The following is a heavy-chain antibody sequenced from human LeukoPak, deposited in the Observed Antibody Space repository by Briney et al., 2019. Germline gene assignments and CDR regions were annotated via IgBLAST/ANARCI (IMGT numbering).Heavy chain of an antibody. CDR3: ARGKPVTGTPDYYSYGMDV. D-gene: IGHD1-20*01. CDR1: EFTVSSTY. J-gene: IGHJ6*02. V-gene: IGHV3-53*01. CDR2: VYSFGIT. Sequence: GGSLRLSCAVSEFTVSSTYMSWVRQAPGKGLEWVSLVYSFGITYYADSVKGRFTISRDNSKNTLYLQMNSLRAEDTALYYCARGKPVTGTPDYYSYGMDVWGQGTMVTVSS.